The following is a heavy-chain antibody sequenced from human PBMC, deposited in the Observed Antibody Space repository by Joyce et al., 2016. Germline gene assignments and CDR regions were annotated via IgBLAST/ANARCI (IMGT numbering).Heavy chain of an antibody. V-gene: IGHV3-48*02. CDR2: ISSSSNTI. D-gene: IGHD3-3*01. Sequence: EVQLVESGGGLVQSGGSLRLSCAASGFTFSRYSIKWVRQAPGKGLEWVSYISSSSNTIYYADSVKGRFTISRDNAKNSLYLQMNSLRDEDTAVYYCASRYYDFWSGSYSYFYGMDVWGQGTTVTVSS. CDR1: GFTFSRYS. CDR3: ASRYYDFWSGSYSYFYGMDV. J-gene: IGHJ6*02.